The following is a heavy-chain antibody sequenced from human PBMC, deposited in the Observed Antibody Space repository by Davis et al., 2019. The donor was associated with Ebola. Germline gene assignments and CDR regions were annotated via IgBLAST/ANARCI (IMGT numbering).Heavy chain of an antibody. Sequence: SVKVSCKASGGTFSSYAISWVRQAPGQGLEWMGGIIPIFGTANYAQKFQGRVTITADESTSTAYMELSSLKSEDTAVYYCARDRSGSPDAFDIWGQGTMVTVSS. V-gene: IGHV1-69*13. CDR3: ARDRSGSPDAFDI. CDR1: GGTFSSYA. CDR2: IIPIFGTA. J-gene: IGHJ3*02. D-gene: IGHD1-26*01.